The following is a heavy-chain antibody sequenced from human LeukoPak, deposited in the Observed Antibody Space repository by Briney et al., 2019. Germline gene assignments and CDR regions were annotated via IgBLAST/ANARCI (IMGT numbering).Heavy chain of an antibody. CDR1: GFTFSSYW. CDR2: INSDGSST. J-gene: IGHJ2*01. D-gene: IGHD3-10*01. V-gene: IGHV3-74*01. CDR3: AGSTLFYEDWYFDL. Sequence: GGPLRLSCAASGFTFSSYWMHWVRQAPGKGLVWVSRINSDGSSTSYADSVKGRFTISRDNAKNTLYLQMNSLRAEDTAVYYCAGSTLFYEDWYFDLWGCGTLVTVSS.